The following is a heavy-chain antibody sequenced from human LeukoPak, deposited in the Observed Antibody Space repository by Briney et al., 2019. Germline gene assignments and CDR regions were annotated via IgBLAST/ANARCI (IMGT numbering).Heavy chain of an antibody. J-gene: IGHJ4*02. V-gene: IGHV1-18*01. D-gene: IGHD5-18*01. CDR2: ISACNGNT. CDR3: ARNQVDTAMALIDY. Sequence: GASVKVSCKASGYTFTSYGISWVRQAPGQGLEWMGWISACNGNTNYAQKLQGRATMTTDTSTSTAYMELRSLRSDDTAVYYCARNQVDTAMALIDYWGQGTLVTVSS. CDR1: GYTFTSYG.